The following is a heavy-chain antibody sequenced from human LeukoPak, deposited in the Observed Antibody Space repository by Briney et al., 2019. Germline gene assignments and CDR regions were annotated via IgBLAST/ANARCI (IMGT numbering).Heavy chain of an antibody. J-gene: IGHJ4*02. CDR2: ISYDGSNK. V-gene: IGHV3-30-3*01. D-gene: IGHD6-19*01. Sequence: GGSLRLSCAASGFTFSSYAMHWVRQAPGKGLEWVAVISYDGSNKYYADSVKGRFTISRDNSKNTLYLQMNSLRAEDTAVYYCARGGIAVAGTPYYWGQGTLVTASS. CDR1: GFTFSSYA. CDR3: ARGGIAVAGTPYY.